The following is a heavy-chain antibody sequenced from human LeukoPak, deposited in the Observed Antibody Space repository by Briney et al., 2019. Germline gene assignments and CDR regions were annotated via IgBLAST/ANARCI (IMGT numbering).Heavy chain of an antibody. V-gene: IGHV3-30*04. J-gene: IGHJ3*02. CDR3: ARDRLITMIVALEDDGFDI. Sequence: GGSLRLSCAASGFTFSSYAMHWVRQAPGKGLEWVAVISYDGSNKYYADSVKGRFTISRDNSKNTLYLQMNSLRAEDTAVYYCARDRLITMIVALEDDGFDIWGQGTMVTVSS. CDR1: GFTFSSYA. D-gene: IGHD3-22*01. CDR2: ISYDGSNK.